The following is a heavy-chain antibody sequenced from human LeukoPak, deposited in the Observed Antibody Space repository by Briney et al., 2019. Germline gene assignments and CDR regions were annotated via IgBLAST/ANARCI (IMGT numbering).Heavy chain of an antibody. V-gene: IGHV3-30*18. J-gene: IGHJ6*02. Sequence: GRSLRLSCAASGFTFSSYGMHWVRQAPGKGLEWVAVISYDGSNKYYADSVKGRFTISRDNSKNTLYLQMNSLRADDTAVYYCAKVLGQIYYIYYGMDVGGQGPRVTVP. CDR1: GFTFSSYG. CDR2: ISYDGSNK. D-gene: IGHD3-10*01. CDR3: AKVLGQIYYIYYGMDV.